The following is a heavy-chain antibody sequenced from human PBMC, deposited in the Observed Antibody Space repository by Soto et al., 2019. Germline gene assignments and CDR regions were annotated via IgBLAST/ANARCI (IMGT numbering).Heavy chain of an antibody. Sequence: GGSLRLSCEASGFTFSSYWIHWVRQVPGKWLLWVSRINGDGSSTNYADSVKGRFTISRDNAKKRVHLQMSSLSAEDTAVYYCSRAQDYYARTGYSRDDFDYWGQGXLVTVYS. CDR1: GFTFSSYW. CDR3: SRAQDYYARTGYSRDDFDY. V-gene: IGHV3-74*01. CDR2: INGDGSST. D-gene: IGHD3-22*01. J-gene: IGHJ4*02.